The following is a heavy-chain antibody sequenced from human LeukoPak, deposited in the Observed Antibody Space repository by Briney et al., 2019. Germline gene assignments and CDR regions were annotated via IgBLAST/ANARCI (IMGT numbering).Heavy chain of an antibody. V-gene: IGHV7-4-1*02. J-gene: IGHJ4*02. CDR3: ARTWPLWFGELFPFDY. CDR1: GYTFTSYA. CDR2: INTNTGNP. Sequence: ASVKVSCKASGYTFTSYAMNWVRQAPGQGLEWMGWINTNTGNPTYAQGFTGRFVFSLDTSVSTAYLQISSLKAEDTAVYYCARTWPLWFGELFPFDYWGQGTLVTVSS. D-gene: IGHD3-10*01.